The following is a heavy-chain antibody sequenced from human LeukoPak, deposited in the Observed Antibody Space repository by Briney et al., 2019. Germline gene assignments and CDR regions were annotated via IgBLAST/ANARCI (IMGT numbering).Heavy chain of an antibody. J-gene: IGHJ4*02. D-gene: IGHD3-9*01. Sequence: GSSVKVSCKASGGTFSSYAISRVRQAPGQGLEWMGGIIPIFGTANYAQKFQGRVTITADKSTSTAYMELSSLRSEDTAVYYCARYYDILTGGYYFDYWGQGTLVTVSS. CDR3: ARYYDILTGGYYFDY. CDR2: IIPIFGTA. CDR1: GGTFSSYA. V-gene: IGHV1-69*06.